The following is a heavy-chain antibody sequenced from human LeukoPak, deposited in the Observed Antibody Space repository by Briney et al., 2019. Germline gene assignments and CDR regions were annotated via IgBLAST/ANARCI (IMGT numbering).Heavy chain of an antibody. Sequence: GGSLRLSCAVSGFSFSDNYMTWVRQAPGKGLEWVSVLFGGGDTYYGDSVKGRFAISRDNSKNTVYLQMKSLRAEDTAVYYCAREQRTSVTLYCFDLWGPGTLVSVSA. J-gene: IGHJ4*02. CDR2: LFGGGDT. CDR1: GFSFSDNY. D-gene: IGHD4-17*01. V-gene: IGHV3-66*01. CDR3: AREQRTSVTLYCFDL.